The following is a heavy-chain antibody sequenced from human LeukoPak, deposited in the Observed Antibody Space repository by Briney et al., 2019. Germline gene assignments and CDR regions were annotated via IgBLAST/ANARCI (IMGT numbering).Heavy chain of an antibody. Sequence: GGSLRLSCAASGFTFSNAWMSWVRQAPGKGLEWFGRIKSKTDGGTTDYAAPVKGRFTISRDDSKNTLYLQMNSLKTEDTAVYYCTTFRGYSSSWYLFDYWGQGTLVTVSS. CDR1: GFTFSNAW. J-gene: IGHJ4*02. V-gene: IGHV3-15*01. CDR2: IKSKTDGGTT. D-gene: IGHD6-13*01. CDR3: TTFRGYSSSWYLFDY.